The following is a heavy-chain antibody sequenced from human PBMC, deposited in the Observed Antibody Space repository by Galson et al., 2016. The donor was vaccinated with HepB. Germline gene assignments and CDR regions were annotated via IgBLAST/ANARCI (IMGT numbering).Heavy chain of an antibody. D-gene: IGHD3-10*01. CDR1: GYTFTTYG. V-gene: IGHV1-18*01. CDR3: AREAEERGVILMPY. Sequence: LVKVSCKASGYTFTTYGIRWVRQAPGQGLEWMGWISAYYGNTRSTQKLQGRVTMTRDTSTSTAYMELRSLTSDDTAVYYCAREAEERGVILMPYWGQGTLVTVSS. J-gene: IGHJ4*02. CDR2: ISAYYGNT.